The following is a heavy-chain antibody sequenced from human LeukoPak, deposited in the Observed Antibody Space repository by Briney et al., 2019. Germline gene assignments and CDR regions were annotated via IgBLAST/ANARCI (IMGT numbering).Heavy chain of an antibody. CDR2: INHSGST. D-gene: IGHD6-13*01. Sequence: KASETLSLTCAVYGVSFSGYYWSWIRQPPGKGLEWIGEINHSGSTNYNPSLKSRVTISVDTSKNQFSLKLSSVTAADTAVYYCARGNSSSWYFHGMDVWGQGTTVTVSS. V-gene: IGHV4-34*01. J-gene: IGHJ6*02. CDR3: ARGNSSSWYFHGMDV. CDR1: GVSFSGYY.